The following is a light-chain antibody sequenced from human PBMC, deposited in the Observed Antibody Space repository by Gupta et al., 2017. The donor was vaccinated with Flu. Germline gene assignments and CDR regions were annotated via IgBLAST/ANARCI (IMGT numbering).Light chain of an antibody. CDR2: AVS. Sequence: QSALTQPASVSGSPGQSITISCIGTSSDVGGYNYVSWYQQHPGKVPKLLIYAVSNRPSGVSDRFSASKSGNTASLTISGLQAEDEADYYCSSFTTSSTLVFGGGTKVFVL. CDR1: SSDVGGYNY. CDR3: SSFTTSSTLV. J-gene: IGLJ3*02. V-gene: IGLV2-14*03.